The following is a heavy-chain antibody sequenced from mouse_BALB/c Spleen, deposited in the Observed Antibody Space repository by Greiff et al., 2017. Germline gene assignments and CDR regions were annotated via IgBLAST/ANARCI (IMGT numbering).Heavy chain of an antibody. Sequence: QVQLQQSGAELVKPGASVKLSCKTSGYTFTSYWIQWVKQRPGQGLGWIGEIFPGTGTTYYNEKFKGKATLTIDTSSSTAYMQLSSLTSEDSAVYFCARGEGNRYYYAMDYWGQGTSVTVSS. CDR1: GYTFTSYW. V-gene: IGHV1S132*01. CDR2: IFPGTGTT. CDR3: ARGEGNRYYYAMDY. J-gene: IGHJ4*01. D-gene: IGHD2-1*01.